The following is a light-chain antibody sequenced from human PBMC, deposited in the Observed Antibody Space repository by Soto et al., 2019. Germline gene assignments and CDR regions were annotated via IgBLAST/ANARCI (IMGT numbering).Light chain of an antibody. V-gene: IGKV3-11*01. Sequence: EIVLTQSPATLSLSPGERATLSCRASQRVSSYLAWYQQKPGQAHRLLIYDASNRATGIPARFSVSVSGTDFTLTISSLEPEDFAVYYCQQRSNWTFGGGTKVEIK. CDR3: QQRSNWT. J-gene: IGKJ4*01. CDR2: DAS. CDR1: QRVSSY.